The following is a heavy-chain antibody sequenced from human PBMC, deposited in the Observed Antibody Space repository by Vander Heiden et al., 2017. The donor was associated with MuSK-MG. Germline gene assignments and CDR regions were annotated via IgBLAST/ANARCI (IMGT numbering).Heavy chain of an antibody. Sequence: QVQLVESGGGLVKPGGSLRLYCAASGFTFSDYYMSWIRQAPGKGLEWVSYISSSSSYTNYADSVNCRFTISRDNAKNSLYLQMNSLRAEDTAVYYCARANYYGSGSYYYFDYWGHGTLVTVSS. V-gene: IGHV3-11*06. CDR3: ARANYYGSGSYYYFDY. CDR1: GFTFSDYY. D-gene: IGHD3-10*01. J-gene: IGHJ4*01. CDR2: ISSSSSYT.